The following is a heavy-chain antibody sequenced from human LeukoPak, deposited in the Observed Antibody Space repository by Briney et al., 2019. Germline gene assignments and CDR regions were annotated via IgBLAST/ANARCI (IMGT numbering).Heavy chain of an antibody. CDR1: GYTFTGYY. D-gene: IGHD1-20*01. J-gene: IGHJ4*02. Sequence: ASVKVSCKASGYTFTGYYMHWMRQAPGQGLEWMGWINPNSGGTNYAQKFQGRVTMTRDTSISTAYMELSRLRSDDTAVYYCARAKYNWNDVGYFDYWGQGTLVTVSS. CDR2: INPNSGGT. V-gene: IGHV1-2*02. CDR3: ARAKYNWNDVGYFDY.